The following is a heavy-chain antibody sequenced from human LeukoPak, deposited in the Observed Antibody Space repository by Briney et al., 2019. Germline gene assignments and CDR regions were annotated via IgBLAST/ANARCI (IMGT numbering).Heavy chain of an antibody. J-gene: IGHJ4*02. CDR2: ISGNGVTT. D-gene: IGHD2-2*02. V-gene: IGHV3-23*01. Sequence: HAEGSLRLSCAASGFTFSTYAMNWVRQAPGKGLEWVSVISGNGVTTYYADSVKGRFTISRDNSKNTLYLQMNSLRAEDTAVYYCAKRLGSTNTWYYFDSWGQGTLVTVSS. CDR3: AKRLGSTNTWYYFDS. CDR1: GFTFSTYA.